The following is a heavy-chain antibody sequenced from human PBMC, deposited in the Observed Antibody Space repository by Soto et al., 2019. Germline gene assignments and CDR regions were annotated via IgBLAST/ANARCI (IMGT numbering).Heavy chain of an antibody. Sequence: GASVKVSCKASGYTFTGYYIHWVRQAPGQGLEWMGWINPNSGDTNYAQQFQGRVTMTRDTSITTAHMDLTRLISGDTAVYYCARASHGMDVWGQGTTVTVSS. CDR1: GYTFTGYY. V-gene: IGHV1-2*02. CDR2: INPNSGDT. CDR3: ARASHGMDV. J-gene: IGHJ6*02.